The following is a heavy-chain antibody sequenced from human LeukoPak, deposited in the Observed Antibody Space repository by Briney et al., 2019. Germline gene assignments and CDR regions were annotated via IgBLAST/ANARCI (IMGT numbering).Heavy chain of an antibody. Sequence: ASVKVSCKASGYTFTSYGISWLRQAPGQGLEWMGWISAYNGNTNYAQKLQGRVTMTTNTSTSTAYMELRSLRSDDTAVYYCARRGLRFPRRDFDPWGQGTLVTVSS. D-gene: IGHD5-12*01. J-gene: IGHJ5*02. V-gene: IGHV1-18*01. CDR3: ARRGLRFPRRDFDP. CDR1: GYTFTSYG. CDR2: ISAYNGNT.